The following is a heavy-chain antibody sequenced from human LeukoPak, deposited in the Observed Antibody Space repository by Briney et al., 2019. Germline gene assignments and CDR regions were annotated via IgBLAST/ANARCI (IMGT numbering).Heavy chain of an antibody. CDR2: IYYSGST. CDR3: AREMGVVTAHGIDV. J-gene: IGHJ6*02. CDR1: GGSISSISSNNYH. Sequence: SETLSLTCIVSGGSISSISSNNYHWGWIRQPPGKGLEWIGSIYYSGSTYYNPSLKSRVTISVDTSKSQFSLKLSSVTAADTALYYCAREMGVVTAHGIDVWGQGTTVTVSS. D-gene: IGHD4-23*01. V-gene: IGHV4-39*02.